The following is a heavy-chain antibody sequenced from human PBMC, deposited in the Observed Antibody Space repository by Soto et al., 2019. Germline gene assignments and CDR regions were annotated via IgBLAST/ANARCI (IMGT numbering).Heavy chain of an antibody. CDR2: ISYDGSNK. V-gene: IGHV3-30*03. CDR3: AIILDCGLRFLVIFVY. CDR1: GFTFSSYG. D-gene: IGHD3-10*01. J-gene: IGHJ4*01. Sequence: GGSLRLSWAASGFTFSSYGMHWVRQAPGKGLKWVAVISYDGSNKYYADSVKGRFTISRDNSKNPLYLQMNSLRAADTAMYYCAIILDCGLRFLVIFVYLGQGTLVTGSS.